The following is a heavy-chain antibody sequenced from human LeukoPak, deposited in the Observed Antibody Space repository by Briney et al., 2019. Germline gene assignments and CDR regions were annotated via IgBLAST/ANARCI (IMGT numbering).Heavy chain of an antibody. J-gene: IGHJ2*01. CDR3: ARAVGVGRGTYFDL. Sequence: TLSLTCTASGGSISTYYWSWIRQPPGKGLEWIGYIYYSGSTNYNPSLKSRVTISVDTSKNQFSLKLSSVTAADTALYYCARAVGVGRGTYFDLWGRGTLVTVSS. CDR1: GGSISTYY. V-gene: IGHV4-59*08. D-gene: IGHD1-1*01. CDR2: IYYSGST.